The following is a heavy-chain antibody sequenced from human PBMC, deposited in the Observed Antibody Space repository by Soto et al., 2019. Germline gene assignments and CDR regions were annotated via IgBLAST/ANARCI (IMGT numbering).Heavy chain of an antibody. D-gene: IGHD6-13*01. CDR2: INAGNGNT. V-gene: IGHV1-3*01. J-gene: IGHJ4*02. Sequence: AASVKVSCKASGYTFTSYAMHWVRQAPGQRLEWMGWINAGNGNTKYSQKFQGRVTITRDTSTSTAYMELSSLRSEDTAVYYCARYIAAAGIVGYYDYWGQGTLVTGSS. CDR3: ARYIAAAGIVGYYDY. CDR1: GYTFTSYA.